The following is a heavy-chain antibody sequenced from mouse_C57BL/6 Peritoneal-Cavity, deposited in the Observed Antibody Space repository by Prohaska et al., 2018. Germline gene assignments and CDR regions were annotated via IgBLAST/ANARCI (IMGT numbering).Heavy chain of an antibody. J-gene: IGHJ1*03. Sequence: GASVKLSCTASGFNIKNTYMLWVKQRPEQGLEWIGRIDPANGNTKYAPKFQGKATITADTSSNTAYLQLSSLTSEDTAIYYCARPGSSNWYFDVWGTGTTVTVSS. CDR1: GFNIKNTY. CDR3: ARPGSSNWYFDV. D-gene: IGHD1-1*01. CDR2: IDPANGNT. V-gene: IGHV14-3*01.